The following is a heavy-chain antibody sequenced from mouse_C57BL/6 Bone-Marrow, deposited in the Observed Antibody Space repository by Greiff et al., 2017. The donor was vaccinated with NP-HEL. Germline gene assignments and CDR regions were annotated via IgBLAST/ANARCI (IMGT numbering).Heavy chain of an antibody. J-gene: IGHJ3*01. CDR2: IYPGSGST. CDR1: GYTFTSYW. Sequence: QVQLQQPGAELVKPGASVKMSCKASGYTFTSYWITWVKQRPGQGLEWIGEIYPGSGSTNYNEKFKSKATLTVDTSSSTAYMQRSSLTSEDSAVYYCARKDYGTSFAYWGKGTLVTVSA. CDR3: ARKDYGTSFAY. V-gene: IGHV1-55*01. D-gene: IGHD1-1*01.